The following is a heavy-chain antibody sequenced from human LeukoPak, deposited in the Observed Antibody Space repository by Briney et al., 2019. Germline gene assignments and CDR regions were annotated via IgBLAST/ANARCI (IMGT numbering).Heavy chain of an antibody. D-gene: IGHD3-3*01. CDR2: IYTSGST. CDR3: ARHQPNYYDFWSGYHHHAFDI. Sequence: SETLSLTCTVSGGSISSYYWSWIRQPPGKGLEWIGHIYTSGSTNYNPSLKSRVTISVDTSKNQFSLKLSSVTAADTAVYYCARHQPNYYDFWSGYHHHAFDIWGQGTMVTVSS. CDR1: GGSISSYY. J-gene: IGHJ3*02. V-gene: IGHV4-4*09.